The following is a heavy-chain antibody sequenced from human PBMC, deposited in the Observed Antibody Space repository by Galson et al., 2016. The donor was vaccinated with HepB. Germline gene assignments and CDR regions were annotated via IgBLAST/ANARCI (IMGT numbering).Heavy chain of an antibody. J-gene: IGHJ4*02. CDR1: GFTFRNNW. V-gene: IGHV3-7*01. D-gene: IGHD5/OR15-5a*01. CDR2: IKQDGFEK. CDR3: AKSRREYSVYLPNFDY. Sequence: SLRLSCAASGFTFRNNWMTWVRQAPGKGLEWVATIKQDGFEKLYLDSLKGRFTISRDNARNSLYLQMDSLRAEDTAVYYCAKSRREYSVYLPNFDYWGQGTLVTVSS.